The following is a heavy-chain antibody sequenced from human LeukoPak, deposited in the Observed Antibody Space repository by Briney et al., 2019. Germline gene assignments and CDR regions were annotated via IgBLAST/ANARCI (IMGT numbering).Heavy chain of an antibody. J-gene: IGHJ5*02. CDR2: ISAYNGNT. Sequence: ASVTVSFKPSVYTFTIYGISWVRQAPGQGLEWMGWISAYNGNTNYAQKLQGRVTMTTDTSTSTAYMELRSLRSDDTAVYYCAREAVLRYFDWYEVGKSRPPNWFDPWGQGTLVTVSS. D-gene: IGHD3-9*01. V-gene: IGHV1-18*01. CDR1: VYTFTIYG. CDR3: AREAVLRYFDWYEVGKSRPPNWFDP.